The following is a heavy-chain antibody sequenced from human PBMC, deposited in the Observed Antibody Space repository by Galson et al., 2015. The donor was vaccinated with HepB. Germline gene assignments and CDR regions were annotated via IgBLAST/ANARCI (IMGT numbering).Heavy chain of an antibody. V-gene: IGHV3-23*01. CDR1: GFTFNSYA. Sequence: SLRLSCAASGFTFNSYAMHWVRQAPGKGLEWVSTISASASSTFYADSVKGRFTISRDNSKNSLHLQMDSLRIEDAAVYYCAKRAGGSYSASDYWGRGT. D-gene: IGHD1-26*01. J-gene: IGHJ4*02. CDR3: AKRAGGSYSASDY. CDR2: ISASASST.